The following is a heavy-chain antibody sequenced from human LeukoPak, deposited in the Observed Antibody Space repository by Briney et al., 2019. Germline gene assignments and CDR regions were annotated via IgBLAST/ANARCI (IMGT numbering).Heavy chain of an antibody. D-gene: IGHD4-17*01. V-gene: IGHV4-59*01. Sequence: SETLSLTCTVSGGSISSYYWSWIRQPPGKGLEWIGYIYYSGSTNYNPSLKSRVTISVDTSKNQCSLKLSSVTAADTAVYYCARVGYGDYDFDYWGQGTLVTVSS. CDR2: IYYSGST. CDR1: GGSISSYY. J-gene: IGHJ4*02. CDR3: ARVGYGDYDFDY.